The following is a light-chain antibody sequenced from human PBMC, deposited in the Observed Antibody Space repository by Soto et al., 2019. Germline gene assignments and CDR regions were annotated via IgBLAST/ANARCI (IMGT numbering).Light chain of an antibody. CDR1: QDVSNN. CDR3: QQYNFWPPIT. CDR2: YAS. V-gene: IGKV3-15*01. J-gene: IGKJ5*01. Sequence: EVMKTQSPATLSVSPGERATLSCRASQDVSNNIAWYQQKPGQAPRLLIYYASTRATGVPARFSGIGSGTEFTLTISSLQSEDFALYYCQQYNFWPPITFGQGTRLEIK.